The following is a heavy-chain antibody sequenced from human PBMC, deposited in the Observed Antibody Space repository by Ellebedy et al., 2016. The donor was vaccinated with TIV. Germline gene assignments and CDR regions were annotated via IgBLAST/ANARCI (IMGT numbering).Heavy chain of an antibody. CDR3: AKLQIRDGSSPY. CDR2: ISGSGGST. CDR1: GFSFNSYA. Sequence: GGSLRLSCAASGFSFNSYAMTWVRQAPGKGLEWVSAISGSGGSTNYADFVKCRFTISRDNSKNTLYLQMNSLTAEDTAVYYCAKLQIRDGSSPYWGQGTLVTVSS. V-gene: IGHV3-23*01. D-gene: IGHD5-24*01. J-gene: IGHJ4*02.